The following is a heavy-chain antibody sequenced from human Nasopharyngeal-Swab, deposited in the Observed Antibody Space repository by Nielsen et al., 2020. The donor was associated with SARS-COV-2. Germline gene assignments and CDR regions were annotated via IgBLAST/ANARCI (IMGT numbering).Heavy chain of an antibody. CDR3: ARASGSSGYLIRI. CDR2: IYYSGST. D-gene: IGHD3-22*01. CDR1: GGSISSYY. J-gene: IGHJ3*02. V-gene: IGHV4-59*01. Sequence: SETLSLTFTVSGGSISSYYWSWIRQPPGKGLEWIGYIYYSGSTNYNPSLKSRVTISVDTSKNQFSLKLSSVTAADTAVYYCARASGSSGYLIRIWGQGTMVTVSS.